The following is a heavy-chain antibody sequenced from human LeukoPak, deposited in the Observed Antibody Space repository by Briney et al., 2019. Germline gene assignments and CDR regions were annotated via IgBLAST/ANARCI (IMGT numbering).Heavy chain of an antibody. J-gene: IGHJ4*02. CDR1: GGTFSSYT. Sequence: AASVKVSCKASGGTFSSYTISWVRQAPGQGLEWMGRIIPILGIANYAQKFQGRVTITADKSTSTAYMELSSLRSEDTAVYYCARDYYDSSGYYYGGGDYWGQGTLVTVSS. V-gene: IGHV1-69*02. CDR2: IIPILGIA. CDR3: ARDYYDSSGYYYGGGDY. D-gene: IGHD3-22*01.